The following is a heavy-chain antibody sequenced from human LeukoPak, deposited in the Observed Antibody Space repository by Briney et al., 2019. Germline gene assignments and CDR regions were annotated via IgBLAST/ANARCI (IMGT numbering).Heavy chain of an antibody. J-gene: IGHJ4*02. Sequence: PGGSLRHSCAAYGFTFSSYSMNWVRQAPGKVLEWVSAISGGGGTTYYADSVKGRFTNSRDNSMNTLFLQMNSLRAEDTAVYYCAKDREGLSSGYDLEYFDYWGQGTLVTVSS. CDR2: ISGGGGTT. D-gene: IGHD5-12*01. CDR1: GFTFSSYS. V-gene: IGHV3-23*01. CDR3: AKDREGLSSGYDLEYFDY.